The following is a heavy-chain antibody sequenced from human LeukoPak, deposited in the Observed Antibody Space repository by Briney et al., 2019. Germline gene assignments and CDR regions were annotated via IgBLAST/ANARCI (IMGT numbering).Heavy chain of an antibody. Sequence: GGSLRLSCAASGFTFSSYAMHWVRQAPGKGLEWVAVISYDGSNKYYADSVKGRFTISRDNSKNTLYLQMNSLRAEDTAVYYCARDPEGSHCYGMDVWGQGTTVTVSS. CDR2: ISYDGSNK. CDR1: GFTFSSYA. CDR3: ARDPEGSHCYGMDV. J-gene: IGHJ6*02. V-gene: IGHV3-30-3*01.